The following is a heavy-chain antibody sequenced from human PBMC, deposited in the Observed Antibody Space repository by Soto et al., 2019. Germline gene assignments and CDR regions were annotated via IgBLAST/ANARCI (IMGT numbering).Heavy chain of an antibody. Sequence: QVQLVESGGGVVQPGRSLRLSCAASGFTFSNYAMHWVRQAPGKGLECMAIISYDGSNTYYADSVKGRFTISRDNSKNTLYLQLNSRRTEDTAVYYCAKDGESKQWLRYFDYWGQGTLVTVSS. J-gene: IGHJ4*02. CDR1: GFTFSNYA. D-gene: IGHD6-19*01. V-gene: IGHV3-30*18. CDR2: ISYDGSNT. CDR3: AKDGESKQWLRYFDY.